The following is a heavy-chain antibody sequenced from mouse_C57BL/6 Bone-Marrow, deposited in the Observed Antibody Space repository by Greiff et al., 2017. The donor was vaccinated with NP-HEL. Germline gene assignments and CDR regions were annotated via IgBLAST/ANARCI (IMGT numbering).Heavy chain of an antibody. CDR3: ARAYGNYLDY. D-gene: IGHD2-10*02. J-gene: IGHJ2*01. Sequence: VQLQQSGPGLVKPSQSLSLTCSVTGYSITSGYYWNWIRRFPGNKLEWVGSISYAGSNNYSPSLKNRISITRDTSQNQFFLKLNSVTAEDTATYYCARAYGNYLDYWGQGTTLTVSS. CDR2: ISYAGSN. CDR1: GYSITSGYY. V-gene: IGHV3-6*01.